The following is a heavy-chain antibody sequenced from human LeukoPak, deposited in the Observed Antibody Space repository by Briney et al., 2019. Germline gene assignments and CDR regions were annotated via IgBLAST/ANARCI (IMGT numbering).Heavy chain of an antibody. CDR1: GYTFSSYW. Sequence: GASLKISCKASGYTFSSYWIGWVRQMPGKGLEWMGIIYPGESDTRYSPSFQGLVSISADKSISTAYVQWSSLKASDTAMYYCARPKFGGGSDYWGQGTLVTVSS. D-gene: IGHD3-16*01. V-gene: IGHV5-51*01. CDR2: IYPGESDT. CDR3: ARPKFGGGSDY. J-gene: IGHJ4*02.